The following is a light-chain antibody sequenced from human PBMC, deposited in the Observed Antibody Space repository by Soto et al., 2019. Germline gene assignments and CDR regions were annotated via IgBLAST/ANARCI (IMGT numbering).Light chain of an antibody. CDR2: EVT. J-gene: IGLJ1*01. CDR3: SSYTSSSTV. V-gene: IGLV2-14*01. Sequence: QSALTQPASVSGSPGQSITISCTGTSSDVGGYNYVFWYQQHPGKAPKLMIYEVTNRPSGVSSRFSGSKSGNTASLTISGLQAEDEADYYCSSYTSSSTVFGTGTKLTVL. CDR1: SSDVGGYNY.